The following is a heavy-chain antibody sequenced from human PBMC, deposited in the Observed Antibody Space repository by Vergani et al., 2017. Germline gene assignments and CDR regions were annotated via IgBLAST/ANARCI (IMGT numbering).Heavy chain of an antibody. J-gene: IGHJ3*02. CDR3: ARDPSGSYYTLDAFDI. CDR2: ISSSSSYI. Sequence: EVQLVESGGGLDKPGGSLRLSCAASGFTFSSYSMNWVRQAPGKGLEWVSSISSSSSYIYYADSVKGRFTISRDNAKNSLYLQMNSLRAEDTAVYYCARDPSGSYYTLDAFDIWGQGTMVTVSS. CDR1: GFTFSSYS. V-gene: IGHV3-21*01. D-gene: IGHD1-26*01.